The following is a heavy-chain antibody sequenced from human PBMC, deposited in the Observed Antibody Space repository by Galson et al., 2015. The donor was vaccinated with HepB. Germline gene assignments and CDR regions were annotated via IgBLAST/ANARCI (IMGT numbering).Heavy chain of an antibody. CDR1: GYSFRNYW. V-gene: IGHV5-51*01. CDR3: ARLGHEGYHYYGMDV. Sequence: QSGAEVKKPGESLKISCKASGYSFRNYWIGWVRQMPGNGLECMGIIYPGDSETRYSPSFRGQVTPAADKSTNTAYLQWSSLKASDTAMYYCARLGHEGYHYYGMDVWGQGTTVTVSS. D-gene: IGHD2-2*01. J-gene: IGHJ6*02. CDR2: IYPGDSET.